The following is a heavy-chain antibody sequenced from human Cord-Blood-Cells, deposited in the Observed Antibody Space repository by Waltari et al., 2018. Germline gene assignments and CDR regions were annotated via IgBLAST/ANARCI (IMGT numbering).Heavy chain of an antibody. CDR3: ARGDCSSTSCSTDYYYGMDV. CDR2: ISYDGSNK. CDR1: GFTFSSYA. J-gene: IGHJ6*02. D-gene: IGHD2-2*01. V-gene: IGHV3-30-3*01. Sequence: QVQLVESGAGVVQPGRSLRLSCAASGFTFSSYAMPWVRQAPGKGLGWVAVISYDGSNKYYADSVKGRFTISRDNSKNTLYLQMNSLRAEDTAVYYCARGDCSSTSCSTDYYYGMDVWGQGTTVTVSS.